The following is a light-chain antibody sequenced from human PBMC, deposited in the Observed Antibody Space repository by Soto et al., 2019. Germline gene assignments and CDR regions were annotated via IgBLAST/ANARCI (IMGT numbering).Light chain of an antibody. CDR1: QAVNTR. CDR3: QQYESSPRT. Sequence: EIVLTQSTGPLSLSPGERATLSCKASQAVNTRLAWYQHKPGQAPRLLIYLASNRATGIPDRFSASGSGTDVTLTISRLEPEEFAGYYCQQYESSPRTFGQGTKVE. CDR2: LAS. V-gene: IGKV3-20*01. J-gene: IGKJ1*01.